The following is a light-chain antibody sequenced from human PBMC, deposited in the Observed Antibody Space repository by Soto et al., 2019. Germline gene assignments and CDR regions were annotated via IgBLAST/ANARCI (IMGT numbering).Light chain of an antibody. V-gene: IGKV3-20*01. CDR3: QQYSKSPIT. CDR1: QSLTSDY. Sequence: EIVLTQSPGTLSLSPGERATLSCRASQSLTSDYLAWYQQKPGQTPRLLIHGASSRATGIPDRFSGSGSGTDFTLTISRLEPEDVAIYYCQQYSKSPITFGQGTRLEIK. CDR2: GAS. J-gene: IGKJ5*01.